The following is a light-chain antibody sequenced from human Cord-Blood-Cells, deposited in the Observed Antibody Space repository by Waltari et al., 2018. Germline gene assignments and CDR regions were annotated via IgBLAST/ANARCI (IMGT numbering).Light chain of an antibody. Sequence: IQMTQSPSTFSASVGDRVTITCRASQSISSWLAWYQQKPGKAPNLLIYKASSFESGVPSRFSGSGSGTEFTLTISSLQPDDFATYYCQQYNSYSEYTFGQGTKLEIK. V-gene: IGKV1-5*03. CDR1: QSISSW. CDR3: QQYNSYSEYT. J-gene: IGKJ2*01. CDR2: KAS.